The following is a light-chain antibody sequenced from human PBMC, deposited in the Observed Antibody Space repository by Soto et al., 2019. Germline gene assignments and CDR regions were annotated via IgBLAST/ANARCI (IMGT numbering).Light chain of an antibody. CDR3: QQYDQLPIT. CDR1: QDISKY. V-gene: IGKV1-33*01. CDR2: DVF. J-gene: IGKJ4*01. Sequence: DIQMTQSASSLPASVGDTVTISCQASQDISKYLNWFQQKPGKAPKLLIYDVFNVETGVPSRFSGRGSGTDFTLIISNLQPEDFATYYXQQYDQLPITFGGGTKVDIK.